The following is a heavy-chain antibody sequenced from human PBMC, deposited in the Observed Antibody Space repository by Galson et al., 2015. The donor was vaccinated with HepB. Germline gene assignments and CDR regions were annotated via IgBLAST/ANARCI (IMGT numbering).Heavy chain of an antibody. CDR3: ASGYGSGSYPPTNFDY. CDR2: IIPILGIA. J-gene: IGHJ4*02. Sequence: SVKVSCKASGGTFSSYAISWVRQAPGQGLEWMGRIIPILGIANYAQKFQGRVTITADKSTSTAYMELSSLRSEDTAVYYCASGYGSGSYPPTNFDYWGQGTLVTVSS. D-gene: IGHD3-10*01. CDR1: GGTFSSYA. V-gene: IGHV1-69*04.